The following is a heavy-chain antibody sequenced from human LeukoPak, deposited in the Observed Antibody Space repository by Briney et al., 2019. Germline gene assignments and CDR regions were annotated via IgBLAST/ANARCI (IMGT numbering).Heavy chain of an antibody. CDR2: MIVNWCST. J-gene: IGHJ6*02. Sequence: GGSLRLSCSASGFTLSTYAMHWVGQAPGKGREDVSGMIVNWCSTYYGDLVKGRFTISRDTSKNTLYLQMSTLTLADTAVYYCVRGALFLWFGEGWYGMAVWGQGPTVTVS. D-gene: IGHD3-10*01. CDR3: VRGALFLWFGEGWYGMAV. V-gene: IGHV3-64D*09. CDR1: GFTLSTYA.